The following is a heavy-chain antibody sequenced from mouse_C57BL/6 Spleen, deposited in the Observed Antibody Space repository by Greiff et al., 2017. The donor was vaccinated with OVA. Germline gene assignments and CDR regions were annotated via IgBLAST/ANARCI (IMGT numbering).Heavy chain of an antibody. Sequence: VQLQQSGAELVKPGASVKISCKASGYAFSSYWMNWVKQRPGKGLEWIGQIYPGDGDTNYNGKFKGKATLTADKSSSTAYMQLSSLNSEDSAVYFCARPDSRGYFDVWGTGTTVTVSS. CDR2: IYPGDGDT. V-gene: IGHV1-80*01. CDR1: GYAFSSYW. J-gene: IGHJ1*03. CDR3: ARPDSRGYFDV.